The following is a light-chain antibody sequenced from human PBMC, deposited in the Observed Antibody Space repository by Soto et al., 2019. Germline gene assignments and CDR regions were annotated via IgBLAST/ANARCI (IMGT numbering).Light chain of an antibody. V-gene: IGKV1-5*03. CDR1: QSINSW. J-gene: IGKJ2*01. Sequence: DIQMTQSPSTLSASVGDRVTITCRASQSINSWLAWYQQKPGKAPRLLIFKASTLESGVPSRFSGSGSGIEYTLTISSLQPDDFATYYCQQYSSYSPYTFGQGTKVEI. CDR2: KAS. CDR3: QQYSSYSPYT.